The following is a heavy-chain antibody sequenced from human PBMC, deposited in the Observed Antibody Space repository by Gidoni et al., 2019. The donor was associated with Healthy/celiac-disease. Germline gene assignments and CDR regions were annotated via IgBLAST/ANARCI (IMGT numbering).Heavy chain of an antibody. CDR2: ISSSSSYI. V-gene: IGHV3-21*01. J-gene: IGHJ4*02. D-gene: IGHD4-4*01. CDR1: GFPFRIYS. Sequence: EVPLVSSGGGLVKPGCSLRLSCTASGFPFRIYSMNWVRQAPGKGLEWVSSISSSSSYIYYADSVKGRFTISRDNAKNSLYLQMNSLRAEDTAVYYCARDYSNYEGERYFDYWGQGTLVTVSS. CDR3: ARDYSNYEGERYFDY.